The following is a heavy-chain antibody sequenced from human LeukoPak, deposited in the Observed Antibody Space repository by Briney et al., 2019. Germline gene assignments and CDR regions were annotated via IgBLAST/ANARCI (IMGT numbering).Heavy chain of an antibody. J-gene: IGHJ5*02. D-gene: IGHD2-2*01. Sequence: TGGSLRLSCAASGFIFSSYTMNWVRQAPGKGLEWVSSISSGSTYIYYADSVKGRFTISRDNAKNSLYLQMNSLRAEDTAVYYCARDCSSTSGCWGPRGQGTLVTVSS. CDR2: ISSGSTYI. CDR1: GFIFSSYT. V-gene: IGHV3-21*01. CDR3: ARDCSSTSGCWGP.